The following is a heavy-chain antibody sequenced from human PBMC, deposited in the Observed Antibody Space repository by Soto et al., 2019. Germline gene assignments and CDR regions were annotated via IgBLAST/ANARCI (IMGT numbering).Heavy chain of an antibody. CDR3: ASGIATGRLAP. V-gene: IGHV1-3*01. CDR2: INPDNGNT. CDR1: GYPFPRCT. D-gene: IGHD2-21*01. J-gene: IGHJ5*02. Sequence: QVQLVQSGAEGKKPGASVTISCTASGYPFPRCTMNWVRQAPGQRLEWMGCINPDNGNTKSSQKFQARVIITSDTSARPAYMDLSSLRSEDAAAYYFASGIATGRLAPWGQGNLVTVSS.